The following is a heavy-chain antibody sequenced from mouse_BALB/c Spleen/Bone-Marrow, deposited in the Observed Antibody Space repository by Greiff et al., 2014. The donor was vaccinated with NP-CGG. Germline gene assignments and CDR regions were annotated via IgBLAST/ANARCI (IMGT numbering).Heavy chain of an antibody. Sequence: QVQLKESGAELVWPGSSVKISCESSGYVFSTYWINWVKQRPGQGLEWIGQIYPGDGDTDYNGKFKDKATLTADKSSNTAYMQLSSLTSEDSAVYFCARGGISVDYWGQGTTLTVSS. V-gene: IGHV1-80*01. J-gene: IGHJ2*01. CDR2: IYPGDGDT. CDR3: ARGGISVDY. CDR1: GYVFSTYW.